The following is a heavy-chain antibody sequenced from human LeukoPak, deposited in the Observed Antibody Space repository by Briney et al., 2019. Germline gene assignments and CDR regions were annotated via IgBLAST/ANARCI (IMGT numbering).Heavy chain of an antibody. V-gene: IGHV3-43*02. J-gene: IGHJ4*02. CDR3: AKDGRKEGYIEPFHY. CDR2: ISGDGGST. D-gene: IGHD5-24*01. Sequence: GGALRLSCAASGFTFDDYAMHWVRPAPGKGLEWVSLISGDGGSTYYADSVKGQFNISRDNSKNSLYLQMNSLRTDYTALYYCAKDGRKEGYIEPFHYWGQGTLVTVSS. CDR1: GFTFDDYA.